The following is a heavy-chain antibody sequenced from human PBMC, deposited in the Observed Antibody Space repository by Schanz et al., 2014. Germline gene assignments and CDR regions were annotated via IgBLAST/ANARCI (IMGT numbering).Heavy chain of an antibody. D-gene: IGHD3-22*01. CDR1: GFTFSSYA. Sequence: EGQLLESGGGLIQPGGSLRLSCAASGFTFSSYAMSWVRQAPGKVLEWVSALSGSGSSTYYADSVKGRFTISRDNSENTLYLQMNSLRAEDTAVYYCAKDPSHGDYDYYFDYWGQGTLVTVSS. CDR2: LSGSGSST. CDR3: AKDPSHGDYDYYFDY. V-gene: IGHV3-23*01. J-gene: IGHJ4*02.